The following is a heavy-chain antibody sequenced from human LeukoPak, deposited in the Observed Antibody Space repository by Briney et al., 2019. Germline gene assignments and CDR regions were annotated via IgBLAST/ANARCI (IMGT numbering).Heavy chain of an antibody. D-gene: IGHD3-9*01. CDR3: ARGPNDYDILTGSYLWDY. Sequence: GGSLRLSCAASGFTVSSNYMSWVRQAPGKGLEWVSVIYSGGSTYYADSVKGRFTISRDNSKNTLYLQMNSLRAEDTAVYYCARGPNDYDILTGSYLWDYWGQGTLVTVSS. CDR2: IYSGGST. CDR1: GFTVSSNY. J-gene: IGHJ4*02. V-gene: IGHV3-66*01.